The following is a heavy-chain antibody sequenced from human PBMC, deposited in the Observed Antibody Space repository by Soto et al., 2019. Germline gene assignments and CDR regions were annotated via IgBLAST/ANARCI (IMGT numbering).Heavy chain of an antibody. CDR2: INPSGGST. Sequence: PRASVKVSCKASGYTFTSYAMHWVRQAPGQGLEWMGIINPSGGSTRYAQKFQGRVTMTRDTSTSTVYMELSSLRSEDTAVYYCARGLIYDSSGYYFDYWGQGTLVTVSS. D-gene: IGHD3-22*01. V-gene: IGHV1-46*01. CDR1: GYTFTSYA. J-gene: IGHJ4*02. CDR3: ARGLIYDSSGYYFDY.